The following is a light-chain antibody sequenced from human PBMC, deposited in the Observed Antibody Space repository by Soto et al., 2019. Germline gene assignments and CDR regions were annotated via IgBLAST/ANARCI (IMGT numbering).Light chain of an antibody. Sequence: QSVLTQPASVSGSPGQSITISCTGASSDVGDYNYVSWYQHHPGKAPKLLIYEVNNRPSGVSDRFSGSKSGNVASLTISWLQAEDEADYYCSSYTSSSNYVFGNGTKVT. CDR2: EVN. CDR3: SSYTSSSNYV. J-gene: IGLJ1*01. V-gene: IGLV2-14*01. CDR1: SSDVGDYNY.